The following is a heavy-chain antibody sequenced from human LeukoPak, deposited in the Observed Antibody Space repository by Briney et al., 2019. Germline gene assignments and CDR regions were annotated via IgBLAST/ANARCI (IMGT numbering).Heavy chain of an antibody. D-gene: IGHD1-26*01. CDR2: IYYSGST. CDR1: GGSISSYY. J-gene: IGHJ5*02. Sequence: SETLSLTCTVSGGSISSYYWSWIRQAPGKGLEWIWYIYYSGSTNYNPSLKSRVTISVDTSKNQFSLKLSSVTAADTAVYYCARDLIVGATGWFDPWGQGTLVTVSS. V-gene: IGHV4-59*12. CDR3: ARDLIVGATGWFDP.